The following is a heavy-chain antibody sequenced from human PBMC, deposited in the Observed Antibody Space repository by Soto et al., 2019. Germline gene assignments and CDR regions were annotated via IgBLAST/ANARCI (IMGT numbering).Heavy chain of an antibody. CDR3: ARFPSDDWSFDY. D-gene: IGHD3-3*01. J-gene: IGHJ4*02. CDR1: GGSISSYY. CDR2: IYYSGST. Sequence: QVQLQESGPGLVKPSETLSLTCTVSGGSISSYYWSWIRQPPGKGLEWIGYIYYSGSTNYNPSLKSRVTISVDTSKNQFSLKLSSVTAADTAVYYCARFPSDDWSFDYWGQGTLVTVSS. V-gene: IGHV4-59*01.